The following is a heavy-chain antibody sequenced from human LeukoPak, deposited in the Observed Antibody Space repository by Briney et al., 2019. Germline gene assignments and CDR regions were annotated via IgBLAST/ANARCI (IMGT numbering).Heavy chain of an antibody. D-gene: IGHD6-6*01. J-gene: IGHJ6*03. V-gene: IGHV1-8*03. CDR3: ARDSPYSSSSIYYYYMDV. Sequence: ASVKVSCKASGYTFTSYDINWVRQATGQGLEWMGWMNPNSGNTGYAQKFQGRVTITRNTSISTAYMELSSLRSEDTAVYYCARDSPYSSSSIYYYYMDVWGKGTTVTVSS. CDR2: MNPNSGNT. CDR1: GYTFTSYD.